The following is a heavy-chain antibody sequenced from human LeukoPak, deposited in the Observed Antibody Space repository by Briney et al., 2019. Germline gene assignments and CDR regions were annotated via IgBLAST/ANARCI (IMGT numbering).Heavy chain of an antibody. CDR3: ASAGYGVDY. CDR2: INHSGST. D-gene: IGHD4-17*01. J-gene: IGHJ4*02. V-gene: IGHV4-34*01. CDR1: GGSFSGYY. Sequence: SETLSLTCAVYGGSFSGYYWSWIRQPPGKGLEWIGEINHSGSTNYNPSLKSRVPMSVDTSKNQFSLKLSSVTAADTAVYYCASAGYGVDYWGQGTLVTVSS.